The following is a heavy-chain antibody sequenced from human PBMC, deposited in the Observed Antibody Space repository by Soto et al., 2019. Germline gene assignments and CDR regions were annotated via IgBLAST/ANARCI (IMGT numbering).Heavy chain of an antibody. J-gene: IGHJ5*02. CDR1: GFTFSSYW. Sequence: EVQLVESGGNLIQPGGSLRLSCAASGFTFSSYWMHWVRQAPGKGLVWVSRINSDGSSTSYVDSVKGRFTISRDNAKNTLYLQMNSLGVEDTAVYYCARRGQEGTGLAHWGQGTLVTVSS. V-gene: IGHV3-74*01. CDR3: ARRGQEGTGLAH. CDR2: INSDGSST. D-gene: IGHD3-10*01.